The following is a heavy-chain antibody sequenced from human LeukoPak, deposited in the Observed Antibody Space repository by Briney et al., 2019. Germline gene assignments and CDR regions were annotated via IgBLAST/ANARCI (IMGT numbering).Heavy chain of an antibody. CDR3: SSDGGEGGNSAFAI. CDR1: GGTFSDYI. V-gene: IGHV3-72*01. D-gene: IGHD3-16*01. Sequence: GGSLRLSCAASGGTFSDYILAWVRQAPGKGLEWVGRIRWGANSYTTKYAASVRGKLTIPRANSKTSLYLTMNILKPQAPAVYHCSSDGGEGGNSAFAIWGPGTMVTVSS. J-gene: IGHJ3*02. CDR2: IRWGANSYTT.